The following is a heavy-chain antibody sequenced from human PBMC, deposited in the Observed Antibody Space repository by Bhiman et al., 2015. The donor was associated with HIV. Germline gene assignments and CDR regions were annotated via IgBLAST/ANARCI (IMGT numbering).Heavy chain of an antibody. CDR2: ISSSSSII. J-gene: IGHJ4*02. CDR1: GFTFSSYS. CDR3: ARALSGSYHTSYFDY. V-gene: IGHV3-48*01. Sequence: EVQLVESGGGLVQPGGSLRLSCAASGFTFSSYSMNWVRQAPGKGLKWVSYISSSSSIIYYADSVKGRFTISRDNAKNSLYLQMNSLRAGDTAVYYCARALSGSYHTSYFDYWGQGNLVTVSS. D-gene: IGHD1-26*01.